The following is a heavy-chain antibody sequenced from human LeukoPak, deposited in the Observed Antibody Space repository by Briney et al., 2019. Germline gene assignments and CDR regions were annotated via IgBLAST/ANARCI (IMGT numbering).Heavy chain of an antibody. D-gene: IGHD3-10*01. J-gene: IGHJ5*02. CDR2: INHSGST. V-gene: IGHV4-34*01. Sequence: PSETLSLTCAVYGGSFGGYYWSWIRQPPGKGLEWIGEINHSGSTNYNPSLKSRVTISVDTSKNQFSLKLSSVTAADTAVYYCARGRGGWFGVLNWFDPWGQGTLVTVSS. CDR1: GGSFGGYY. CDR3: ARGRGGWFGVLNWFDP.